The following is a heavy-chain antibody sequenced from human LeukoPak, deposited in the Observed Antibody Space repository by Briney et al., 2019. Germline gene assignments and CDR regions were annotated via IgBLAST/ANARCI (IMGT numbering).Heavy chain of an antibody. V-gene: IGHV3-21*01. Sequence: GGSLRLSCAASGFTFSGFGMNWVRQAPGKGLEWVSSISSSSSYIYFADSVKGRFTISRDNAKNSLYLQMNSLRAEDTAVYYCARDDSPFTYYDFWSGYYRPTYYFDYWGQGTLVTVSS. CDR2: ISSSSSYI. CDR1: GFTFSGFG. J-gene: IGHJ4*02. D-gene: IGHD3-3*01. CDR3: ARDDSPFTYYDFWSGYYRPTYYFDY.